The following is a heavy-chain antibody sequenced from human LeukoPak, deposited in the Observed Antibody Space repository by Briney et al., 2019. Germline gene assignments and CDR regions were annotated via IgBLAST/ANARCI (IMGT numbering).Heavy chain of an antibody. J-gene: IGHJ4*02. CDR3: AREGPYYYASLFDY. V-gene: IGHV3-7*01. Sequence: GGSLRLSCAASGFTFSSYWMSWVRQAPGKGLEWVANIKQDGSEKYYVDSVKGRFTISRDNAKNSLYLQVNSLRAGDTAVYYCAREGPYYYASLFDYWGQGTLVTVSS. CDR2: IKQDGSEK. CDR1: GFTFSSYW. D-gene: IGHD3-22*01.